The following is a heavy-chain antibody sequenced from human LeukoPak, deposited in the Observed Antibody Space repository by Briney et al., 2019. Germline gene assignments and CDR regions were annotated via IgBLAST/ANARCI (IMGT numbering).Heavy chain of an antibody. CDR3: ARYSGSYSGFDY. CDR1: GGSISSYY. CDR2: IYYSGSI. V-gene: IGHV4-59*08. D-gene: IGHD1-26*01. Sequence: SETLSLTCTVSGGSISSYYWRWIQQPPGEGLGWVGYIYYSGSINYNPSLKSRVTISVDTSKNQFSLKLRSVTAADTAVYYCARYSGSYSGFDYWGQGTLVTVSS. J-gene: IGHJ4*02.